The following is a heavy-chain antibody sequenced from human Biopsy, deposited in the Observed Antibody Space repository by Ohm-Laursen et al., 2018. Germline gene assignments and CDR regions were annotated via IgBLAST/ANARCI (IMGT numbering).Heavy chain of an antibody. CDR3: ARDRGYYSDRTVPGYFDL. J-gene: IGHJ2*01. D-gene: IGHD3-22*01. Sequence: SETLSLTCTVSGDSISSNYWSWIRQPPGKGLEWIGYVFYTGSTDYNPSLQSRVTISVDTSKNHFSLRLRSVTPPDTAIYYCARDRGYYSDRTVPGYFDLWGRGTLVTVSS. CDR1: GDSISSNY. V-gene: IGHV4-59*01. CDR2: VFYTGST.